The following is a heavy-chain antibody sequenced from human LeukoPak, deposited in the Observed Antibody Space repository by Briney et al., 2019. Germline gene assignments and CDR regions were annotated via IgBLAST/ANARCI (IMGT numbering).Heavy chain of an antibody. CDR3: ARLAYCSGGSCYSKGVNH. Sequence: ASVKVSCKASGYTFTSYATHWVRQAPGQRLGWMGWINAGNGNTKYSQKFQGRVTITRDTSASTAYMELSSLRSEDTAVYYCARLAYCSGGSCYSKGVNHWGQGTLVTVSS. V-gene: IGHV1-3*01. CDR2: INAGNGNT. D-gene: IGHD2-15*01. CDR1: GYTFTSYA. J-gene: IGHJ5*02.